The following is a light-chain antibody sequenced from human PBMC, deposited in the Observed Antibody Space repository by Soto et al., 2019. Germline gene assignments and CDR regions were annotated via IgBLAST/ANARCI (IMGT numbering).Light chain of an antibody. CDR3: QQYNKWPLIT. Sequence: EMAMTQSPATLSVSPGEKDIRSCRASQNDYTDLAWYQQKPGQAPRLLIFDASTRATGIPARFSGSGAGTEFTITVRGHQSEDFAIYYCQQYNKWPLITFGQGTRLGI. J-gene: IGKJ5*01. CDR2: DAS. V-gene: IGKV3-15*01. CDR1: QNDYTD.